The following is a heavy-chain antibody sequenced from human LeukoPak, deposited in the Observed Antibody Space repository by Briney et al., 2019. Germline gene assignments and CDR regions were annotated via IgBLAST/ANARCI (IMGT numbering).Heavy chain of an antibody. CDR3: ASGAGSGSYNHWFDP. Sequence: SVKVSCKASGGTFSSYAISWVRQAPGQGLEWMGGIIPIFGTANYAQKFQGRVTITTDESTSTAYMELSSLRSEDTAVYYCASGAGSGSYNHWFDPWGQGTLVTVSS. V-gene: IGHV1-69*05. J-gene: IGHJ5*02. D-gene: IGHD3-10*01. CDR1: GGTFSSYA. CDR2: IIPIFGTA.